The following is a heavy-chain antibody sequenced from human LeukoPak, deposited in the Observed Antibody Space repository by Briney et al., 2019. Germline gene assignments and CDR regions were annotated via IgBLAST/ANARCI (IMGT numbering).Heavy chain of an antibody. CDR1: GYSISAGYF. V-gene: IGHV4-38-2*01. D-gene: IGHD1-26*01. CDR2: VHHTGSD. J-gene: IGHJ3*01. Sequence: SETLSLTCVISGYSISAGYFWGWIRQSPVKGLEWIGSVHHTGSDYYNPSLKSRVTISIDTSKSHFSLNLTSVTAADTAVFFCARVIVTATHVPDAFDLWGQGILVTVSS. CDR3: ARVIVTATHVPDAFDL.